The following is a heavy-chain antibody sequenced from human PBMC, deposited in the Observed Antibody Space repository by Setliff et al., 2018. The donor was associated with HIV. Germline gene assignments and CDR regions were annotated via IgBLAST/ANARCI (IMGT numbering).Heavy chain of an antibody. CDR2: VKQDGTET. V-gene: IGHV3-7*01. J-gene: IGHJ4*02. CDR1: GFRFRSYW. CDR3: ARDPLPCSSPSCYPPGYFDY. Sequence: GGSLRLSCAASGFRFRSYWMSWVRQAPGKGLESVANVKQDGTETLYVDSVKGRFTISRDNANNLVYLQMNSLRVEDTAVYFCARDPLPCSSPSCYPPGYFDYWGQGTLVTVSS. D-gene: IGHD2-2*01.